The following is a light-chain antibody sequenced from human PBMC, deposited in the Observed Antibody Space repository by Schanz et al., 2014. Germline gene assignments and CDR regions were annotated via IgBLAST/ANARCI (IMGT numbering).Light chain of an antibody. CDR1: SSDVGSYNL. Sequence: QSVLTQPASVSGSPGQSITISCTGTSSDVGSYNLVSWYQQHPGKAPKLMIYDVDNRPSAVSTRFSGSKSGNTASLTISGLQAEDEADYYCCSYAGTTTTVPFGGGTKLTVL. V-gene: IGLV2-23*02. CDR2: DVD. J-gene: IGLJ2*01. CDR3: CSYAGTTTTVP.